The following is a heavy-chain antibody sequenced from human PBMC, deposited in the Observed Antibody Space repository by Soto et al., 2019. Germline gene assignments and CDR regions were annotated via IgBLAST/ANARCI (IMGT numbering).Heavy chain of an antibody. CDR1: GGSISSYH. CDR3: ARSYSGSFYGYDT. CDR2: VFYTGRT. V-gene: IGHV4-59*01. J-gene: IGHJ5*02. D-gene: IGHD1-26*01. Sequence: SETLSLTCTVCGGSISSYHCSGSRQSPGKGLEWIGYVFYTGRTKYNPALKRRVTISVATSKNQFSLKLSSVSAADTGLYYCARSYSGSFYGYDTWGQRIMVTVSS.